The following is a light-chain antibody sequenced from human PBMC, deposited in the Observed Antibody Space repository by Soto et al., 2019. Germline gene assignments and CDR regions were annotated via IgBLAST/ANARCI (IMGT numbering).Light chain of an antibody. CDR3: QQRSNWPPRLP. CDR2: DAS. Sequence: EIVLTQSPATLSLSPGERATLSCRASQSVSSYLAWYQQKPGQAPRRLIYDASNRATGIPARFSGSGSGTDFTLTISSLEPEDFSVYYCQQRSNWPPRLPFGQGTRLEIK. J-gene: IGKJ5*01. V-gene: IGKV3-11*01. CDR1: QSVSSY.